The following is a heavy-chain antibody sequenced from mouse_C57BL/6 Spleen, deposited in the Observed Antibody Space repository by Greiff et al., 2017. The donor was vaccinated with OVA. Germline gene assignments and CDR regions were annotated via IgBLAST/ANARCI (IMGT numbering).Heavy chain of an antibody. D-gene: IGHD1-1*02. CDR2: IDPENGDT. J-gene: IGHJ2*01. CDR1: GFNIKDDY. V-gene: IGHV14-4*01. Sequence: EVKLVESGAELVRPGASVKLSCTASGFNIKDDYMHWVKQRPEQGLEWIGWIDPENGDTEYASKFQGKATITADTSSNTAYLQLSSLTSEDTAVYYCTTPYGYFDYWGQGTTLTVSS. CDR3: TTPYGYFDY.